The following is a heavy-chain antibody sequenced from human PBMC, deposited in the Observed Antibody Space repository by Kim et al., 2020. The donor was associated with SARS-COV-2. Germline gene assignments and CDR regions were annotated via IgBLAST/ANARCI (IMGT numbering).Heavy chain of an antibody. D-gene: IGHD3-10*01. V-gene: IGHV3-23*01. Sequence: GGSLRLSCAASGFTFSSYAMSWVRQAPGKGLEWVSAISGSGGSTYYADSVKGRFTISRDNSKNTLYLQMNSLRAEDTAVYYCANLFVGYYYGSGSYWEPDNLYYFDYWGQGTLVTVSS. J-gene: IGHJ4*02. CDR3: ANLFVGYYYGSGSYWEPDNLYYFDY. CDR1: GFTFSSYA. CDR2: ISGSGGST.